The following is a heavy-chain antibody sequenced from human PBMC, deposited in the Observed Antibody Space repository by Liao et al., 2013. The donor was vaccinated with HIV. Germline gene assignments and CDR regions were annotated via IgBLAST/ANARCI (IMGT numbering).Heavy chain of an antibody. D-gene: IGHD5-24*01. CDR1: GGSISSGSYY. CDR2: IYISGST. Sequence: QVQLQESGPGLVKPSQTLSLTCTVSGGSISSGSYYWSWIRQPAGKGLEWIGRIYISGSTNYNTSLKSRVTISVDTSKNQFSLKMSSVTAADTAVYYCASSDGYNINWFESWGQGTLVTVSS. V-gene: IGHV4-61*02. J-gene: IGHJ5*01. CDR3: ASSDGYNINWFES.